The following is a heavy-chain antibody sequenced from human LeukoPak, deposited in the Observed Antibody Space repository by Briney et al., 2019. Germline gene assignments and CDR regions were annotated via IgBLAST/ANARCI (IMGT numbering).Heavy chain of an antibody. CDR1: GGSFSGYY. CDR3: ARGYSGYDPLDY. J-gene: IGHJ4*02. Sequence: SETLSLTCAVYGGSFSGYYWSWIRQPPGKGLGWIGEINHSGSTNSNPFIKSPVTISVDTSKNQSSLKLSSVTAADTAVYYCARGYSGYDPLDYWGQGTLVTVSS. V-gene: IGHV4-34*01. D-gene: IGHD5-12*01. CDR2: INHSGST.